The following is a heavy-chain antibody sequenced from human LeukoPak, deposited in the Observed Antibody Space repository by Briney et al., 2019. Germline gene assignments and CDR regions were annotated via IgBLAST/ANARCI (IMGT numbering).Heavy chain of an antibody. V-gene: IGHV3-23*01. J-gene: IGHJ4*02. CDR1: GFTFSSYA. CDR3: AKVEGNYDYVWGSYRSDQYYFDY. D-gene: IGHD3-16*02. Sequence: GGSLRLSCAASGFTFSSYAMSWVRQAPGKGLEWVSAISGSGGSTYYADSVKGRFTISRDNSKNTLYLQMNSLRAEDTAVYYCAKVEGNYDYVWGSYRSDQYYFDYWGQGTLVTASS. CDR2: ISGSGGST.